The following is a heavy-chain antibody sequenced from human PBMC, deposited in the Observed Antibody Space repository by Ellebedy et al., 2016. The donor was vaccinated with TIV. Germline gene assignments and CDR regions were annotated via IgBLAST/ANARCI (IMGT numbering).Heavy chain of an antibody. Sequence: SETLSLXXTVSGGSVSRYFWNWIRQPAGKGLEWIGRIFTSGSFNYNPSLMSRVTMSVVTSKNQISLRLNSVTTADTAVYYCARVHCSITTCDYYYMDVWGKGTTVTVSS. CDR1: GGSVSRYF. J-gene: IGHJ6*03. CDR3: ARVHCSITTCDYYYMDV. V-gene: IGHV4-4*07. CDR2: IFTSGSF. D-gene: IGHD1-1*01.